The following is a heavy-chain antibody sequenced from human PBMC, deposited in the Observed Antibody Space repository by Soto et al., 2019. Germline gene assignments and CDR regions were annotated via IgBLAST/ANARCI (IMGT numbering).Heavy chain of an antibody. CDR1: GASIRNYY. J-gene: IGHJ4*02. V-gene: IGHV4-59*01. CDR2: GYYSGST. Sequence: SETLSLTCTVSGASIRNYYWSWIRQPPGKGLEWIGFGYYSGSTNYNPSLNSRVTMSVDTSKNQFSLKLTSVTAADTAVYYCARDQNGSPHFDYWGQGILVTVSS. D-gene: IGHD1-26*01. CDR3: ARDQNGSPHFDY.